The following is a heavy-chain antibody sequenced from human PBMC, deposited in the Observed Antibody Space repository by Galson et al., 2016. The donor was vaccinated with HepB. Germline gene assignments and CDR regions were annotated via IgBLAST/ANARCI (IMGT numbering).Heavy chain of an antibody. CDR3: TREQESARDY. CDR1: GGSVSSRTYY. V-gene: IGHV4-39*02. CDR2: INYSGRT. J-gene: IGHJ4*02. D-gene: IGHD2/OR15-2a*01. Sequence: SETLSLTCTVSGGSVSSRTYYWAWVRQPPGKGLEWIGSINYSGRTFYRPSLKSRLTISIDTSKNQFSLKLNSVTAADTAIYYCTREQESARDYWGQGALVTVSS.